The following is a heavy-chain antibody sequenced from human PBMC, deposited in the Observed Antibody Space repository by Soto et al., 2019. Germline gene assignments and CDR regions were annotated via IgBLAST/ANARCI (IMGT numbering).Heavy chain of an antibody. J-gene: IGHJ3*02. CDR1: GGSFSGYY. Sequence: QVHLQQWGAGLLKPSETLSLTCAVYGGSFSGYYWSWIRQPPGKGLEWIGEISHSGSTNYNPSLKSRVTTSVDTSKNQFSLNLNSMTAADTAMYYCAGGSRDIWGQGTMVTVSS. CDR3: AGGSRDI. CDR2: ISHSGST. V-gene: IGHV4-34*01.